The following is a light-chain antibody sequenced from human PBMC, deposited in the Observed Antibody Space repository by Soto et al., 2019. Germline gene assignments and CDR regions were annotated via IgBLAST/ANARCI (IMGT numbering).Light chain of an antibody. Sequence: QAVVTQPPSASGTPGQRVTISCSGSSSNIGNHYVYWYHQLPGTAPKLLIYKNDQRPSGVPDRFSGSRSGTSASLAISGLRSEDEADYYCAAWDDSLSGVLFGGGTQLTVL. CDR3: AAWDDSLSGVL. CDR1: SSNIGNHY. J-gene: IGLJ2*01. CDR2: KND. V-gene: IGLV1-47*01.